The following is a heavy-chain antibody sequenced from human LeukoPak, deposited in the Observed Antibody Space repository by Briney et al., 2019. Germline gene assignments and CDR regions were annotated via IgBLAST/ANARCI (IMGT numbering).Heavy chain of an antibody. Sequence: GGSLRLSCAASGFTFSSYWMSWVRQAPGKGLEWVANVKQDGSEKYYVDSVKGRFTISRDNAKNSLYLQMNSLRAEDTAVYYCARDCLTAALEGGYDAFDIWGQGTMVTVSS. CDR1: GFTFSSYW. CDR2: VKQDGSEK. J-gene: IGHJ3*02. D-gene: IGHD6-13*01. CDR3: ARDCLTAALEGGYDAFDI. V-gene: IGHV3-7*01.